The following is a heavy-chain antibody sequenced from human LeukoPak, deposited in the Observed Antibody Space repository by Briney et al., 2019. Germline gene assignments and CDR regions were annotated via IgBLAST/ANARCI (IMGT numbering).Heavy chain of an antibody. V-gene: IGHV1-46*01. D-gene: IGHD5-12*01. Sequence: ASVKVSCKASGYTFTSYYMHWVRQAPGQGLEWMGIINPSGGSTSYAQKFQGRVTMTRDMSTSTVYMELSRLRSDDTAMYYCARDNVSSGYSFDPWGQGTLVTVSS. J-gene: IGHJ5*02. CDR3: ARDNVSSGYSFDP. CDR1: GYTFTSYY. CDR2: INPSGGST.